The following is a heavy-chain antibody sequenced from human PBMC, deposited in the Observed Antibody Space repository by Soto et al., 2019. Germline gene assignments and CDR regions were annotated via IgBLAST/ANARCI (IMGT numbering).Heavy chain of an antibody. CDR1: GFTFTSSA. J-gene: IGHJ6*02. Sequence: VASVKVSCKASGFTFTSSAVQWVRQARGQRLEWIGWIVVGSGNTNYAQKFQERVTITRDMSTSTAYMELSSLRSEDTAVYYCAADRDGDIVVVPAARALYYYGMDVWAQGTTVTVSS. CDR2: IVVGSGNT. D-gene: IGHD2-2*01. V-gene: IGHV1-58*01. CDR3: AADRDGDIVVVPAARALYYYGMDV.